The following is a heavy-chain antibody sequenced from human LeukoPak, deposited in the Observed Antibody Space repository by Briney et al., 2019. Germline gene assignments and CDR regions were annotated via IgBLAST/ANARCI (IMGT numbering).Heavy chain of an antibody. Sequence: SETLSLTCAVSGGSISSGGFYWIWIRQHPGKGLEWIGYIYYSGSTYYNPSLKSRVTISVDTSKNQFSLKLSSVTAAATAVYDCARAGAYDDFDIWGQGTMVTVSS. V-gene: IGHV4-31*11. J-gene: IGHJ3*02. CDR1: GGSISSGGFY. CDR3: ARAGAYDDFDI. CDR2: IYYSGST. D-gene: IGHD3-3*01.